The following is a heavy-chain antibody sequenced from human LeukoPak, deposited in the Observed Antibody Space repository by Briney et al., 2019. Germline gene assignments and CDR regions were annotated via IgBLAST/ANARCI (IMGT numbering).Heavy chain of an antibody. CDR2: MYYSGST. V-gene: IGHV4-39*01. D-gene: IGHD6-13*01. J-gene: IGHJ4*02. Sequence: SETLSLTCTVSGGSISSSTYYWGWIRQPPGKGLEWIGTMYYSGSTYYNPSLKSRVIISVDTSKNQFSLKLSSVTAADTAVYYCARRASSWYFDYWGQGTLVTVSS. CDR3: ARRASSWYFDY. CDR1: GGSISSSTYY.